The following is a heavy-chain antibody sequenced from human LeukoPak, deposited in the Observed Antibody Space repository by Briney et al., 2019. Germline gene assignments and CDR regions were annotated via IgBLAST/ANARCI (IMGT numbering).Heavy chain of an antibody. J-gene: IGHJ4*02. V-gene: IGHV3-23*01. Sequence: QPGGSLRLSSVASGFTFWNYAVGGVRRAPGKGPEWVSIIINTGTATYYADAVKGRFTISRDNSKNTLYLQMSTLRVEDTALYYCVKDRAYLRRGFDDWGQGTLVTVSS. D-gene: IGHD2-21*01. CDR2: IINTGTAT. CDR3: VKDRAYLRRGFDD. CDR1: GFTFWNYA.